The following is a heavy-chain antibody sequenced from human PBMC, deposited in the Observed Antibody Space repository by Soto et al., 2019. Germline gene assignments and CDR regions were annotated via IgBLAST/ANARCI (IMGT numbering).Heavy chain of an antibody. J-gene: IGHJ4*02. CDR3: AHDEGYDILTGYYFDY. Sequence: QITLKESGPTLVKPTQTLTLTCTFSGFSLSTSGVGVGWIRQPPGKALEWLALIYWNDDKRYSPSLKSRLTITKDTSKNQVVLTMTNMDPVDTATYYCAHDEGYDILTGYYFDYWGQGTLVTVSS. V-gene: IGHV2-5*01. CDR1: GFSLSTSGVG. CDR2: IYWNDDK. D-gene: IGHD3-9*01.